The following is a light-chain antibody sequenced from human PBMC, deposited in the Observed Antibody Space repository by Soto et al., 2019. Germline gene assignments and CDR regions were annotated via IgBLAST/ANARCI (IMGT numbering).Light chain of an antibody. V-gene: IGKV3-20*01. CDR2: GVS. Sequence: EIVLTQSPGTLSLSPGDRATLSCRASQSISSSYLAWYQQKPGQAPRLLIYGVSIRATGIPDRFSGSGSGTDFTLTISRLEPEDFAVYYCQQFDTSAITFGQGTRLEIK. J-gene: IGKJ5*01. CDR3: QQFDTSAIT. CDR1: QSISSSY.